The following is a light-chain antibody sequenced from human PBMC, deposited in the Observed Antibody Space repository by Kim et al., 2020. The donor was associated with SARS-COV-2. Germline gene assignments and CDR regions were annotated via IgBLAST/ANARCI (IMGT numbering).Light chain of an antibody. V-gene: IGKV3-11*01. CDR2: DAS. Sequence: EVVLTQSLATLSLSPGERATLSCRASQSVNNYLAWYQQKPGQAPRLLIYDASNRATGIPARFSGSGSGTDFTLTISSLEPEDFAVYYCQQRSKWPPSITFGQGTRLEIK. J-gene: IGKJ5*01. CDR3: QQRSKWPPSIT. CDR1: QSVNNY.